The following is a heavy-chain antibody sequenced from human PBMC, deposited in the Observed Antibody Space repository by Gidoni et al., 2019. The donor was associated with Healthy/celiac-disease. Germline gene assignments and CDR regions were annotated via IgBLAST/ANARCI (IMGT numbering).Heavy chain of an antibody. D-gene: IGHD3-22*01. CDR2: IRSKAYGGTT. CDR1: VFHFGDYA. Sequence: EVQLVESGGGLVKPGRSLRLSCPDYVFHFGDYAMSWFRPAPGKGLEWVGFIRSKAYGGTTEYAASVKGRFTISRDDSKSIAYLQMNSLKTEDTAVYYCTSGDYYYDSSGYYWFDYWGQGTLVTVSS. J-gene: IGHJ4*02. CDR3: TSGDYYYDSSGYYWFDY. V-gene: IGHV3-49*05.